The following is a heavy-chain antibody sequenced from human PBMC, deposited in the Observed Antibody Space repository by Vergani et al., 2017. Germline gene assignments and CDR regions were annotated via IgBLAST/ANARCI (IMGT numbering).Heavy chain of an antibody. J-gene: IGHJ4*02. CDR3: VKNTVSFENFFDS. CDR1: GFTFSTYA. V-gene: IGHV3-23*01. D-gene: IGHD1-26*01. CDR2: LTGGGGST. Sequence: EVQLLESGGSLKQPGRSVRLSCAASGFTFSTYAMHWVRQAPGKGLEWVSALTGGGGSTYYADSFKGRFIISRDNSRDTLYLQMNSLRPEETTTYYCVKNTVSFENFFDSWGQGTLVTVSS.